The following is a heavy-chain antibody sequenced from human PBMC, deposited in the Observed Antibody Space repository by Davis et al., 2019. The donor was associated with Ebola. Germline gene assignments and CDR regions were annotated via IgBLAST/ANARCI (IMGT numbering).Heavy chain of an antibody. CDR1: GDTFTKFA. V-gene: IGHV1-3*01. Sequence: ASVKVSCKASGDTFTKFAVHWVRQAPGQRLEWMGWINAGSGDTKYSQKFQGRVTITRDTSASTAYMELSSLRSEDTAVYYCARGQQWLWFDPWGQGTLVTVSS. CDR3: ARGQQWLWFDP. J-gene: IGHJ5*02. CDR2: INAGSGDT. D-gene: IGHD6-19*01.